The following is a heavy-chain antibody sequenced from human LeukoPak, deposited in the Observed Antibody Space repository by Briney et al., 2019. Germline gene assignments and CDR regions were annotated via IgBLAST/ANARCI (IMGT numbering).Heavy chain of an antibody. D-gene: IGHD3-22*01. CDR2: IYYSGST. CDR3: ARGPVYYYDSSLQRPQDAFDI. CDR1: GGSISSYY. V-gene: IGHV4-59*06. Sequence: SETLSLTCTVSGGSISSYYWNWIRQPPGKGLEWIGYIYYSGSTYYNPSLKSRVTISVDTSKNQFSLKLSSVTAADTAVYYCARGPVYYYDSSLQRPQDAFDIWGQGTMVTVSS. J-gene: IGHJ3*02.